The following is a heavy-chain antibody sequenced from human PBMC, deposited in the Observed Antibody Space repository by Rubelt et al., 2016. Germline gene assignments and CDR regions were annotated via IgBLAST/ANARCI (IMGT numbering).Heavy chain of an antibody. V-gene: IGHV4-39*01. D-gene: IGHD4-17*01. CDR1: GGSITSSSYY. Sequence: QVQLQESGPGLVKPSETLSLTCTVSGGSITSSSYYWGWIRQPPGKGLEWIGSIYSSGSTYYNPSFKSRVTISVDTSKNQFSLKLSSVTAADTAVYYCARRGNDYGDYVAFDIWGQGTMVTVSS. CDR2: IYSSGST. CDR3: ARRGNDYGDYVAFDI. J-gene: IGHJ3*02.